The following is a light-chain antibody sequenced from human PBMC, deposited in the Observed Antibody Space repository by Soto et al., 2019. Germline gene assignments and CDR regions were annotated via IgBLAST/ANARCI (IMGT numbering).Light chain of an antibody. CDR1: SSDVGGYNY. CDR3: SSDTSSSTHVV. J-gene: IGLJ2*01. V-gene: IGLV2-14*01. CDR2: DVS. Sequence: QSALTQPASVSGSPGQSITISCTGTSSDVGGYNYVSWYQQHTGKAPKLMIYDVSNRPSVVSNRFSGSKSGNTASLTISGLQAEDEADYYCSSDTSSSTHVVFGGGTKVTVL.